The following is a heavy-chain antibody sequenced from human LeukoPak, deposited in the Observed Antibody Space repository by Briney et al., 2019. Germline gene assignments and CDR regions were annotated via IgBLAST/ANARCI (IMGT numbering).Heavy chain of an antibody. CDR1: DFTFSRYS. J-gene: IGHJ4*02. D-gene: IGHD3-10*01. CDR3: ARGEEGYFDSGSYRPFDF. V-gene: IGHV3-48*04. Sequence: GGSLRLSCTAYDFTFSRYSMNWVRQAPGEGLEWVSYISGTSAIIYYVDSVEGRFTVSRNNAKSSLYLQMNSLRVEDTAVYYCARGEEGYFDSGSYRPFDFWGQGTLVIVSS. CDR2: ISGTSAII.